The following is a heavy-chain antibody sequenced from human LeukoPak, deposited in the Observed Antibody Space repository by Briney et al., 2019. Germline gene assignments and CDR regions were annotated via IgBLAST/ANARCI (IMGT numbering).Heavy chain of an antibody. D-gene: IGHD3-22*01. V-gene: IGHV1-2*06. CDR1: GYTFTGYY. Sequence: ASVRVSCKASGYTFTGYYMHWVRQAPGQGLEWMGRINPNSGGTNYARKFQGRVTMTRDTSISTAYMELSRLRSDDTAVYYCASCGYYYVSGCRDAFDIWGQGTMVTVSS. CDR3: ASCGYYYVSGCRDAFDI. CDR2: INPNSGGT. J-gene: IGHJ3*02.